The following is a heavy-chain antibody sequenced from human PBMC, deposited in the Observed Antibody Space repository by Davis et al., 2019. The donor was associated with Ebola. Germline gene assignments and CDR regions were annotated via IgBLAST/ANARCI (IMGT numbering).Heavy chain of an antibody. V-gene: IGHV3-74*01. Sequence: PGGSLRLSCAASGFTFSSYWMHWVRQTPGKGLVWVSRINTDGSFTDYADSVKGRFTISRDNARNTVSLQMNSLRAEDAAVYYCMRGGFYYGRWGQGSLVTVSS. D-gene: IGHD1-26*01. CDR2: INTDGSFT. CDR1: GFTFSSYW. J-gene: IGHJ4*02. CDR3: MRGGFYYGR.